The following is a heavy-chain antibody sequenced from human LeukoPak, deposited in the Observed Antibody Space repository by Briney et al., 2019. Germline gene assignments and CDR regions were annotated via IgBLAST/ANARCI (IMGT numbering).Heavy chain of an antibody. CDR1: GFTFSSYA. CDR2: ISGSGGST. J-gene: IGHJ4*02. V-gene: IGHV3-23*01. Sequence: GGSLRLSCAASGFTFSSYAMSWVRQAPGKGLEWVSSISGSGGSTYYADSVKGRFTISRDNSKNTLYLQMNSLRAEDTAVYYCAKVPHESSGRYVLFDYWGQGTLVTVSS. D-gene: IGHD6-19*01. CDR3: AKVPHESSGRYVLFDY.